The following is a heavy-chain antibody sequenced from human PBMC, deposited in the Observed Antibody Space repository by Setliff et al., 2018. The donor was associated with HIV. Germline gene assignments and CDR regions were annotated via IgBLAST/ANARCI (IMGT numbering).Heavy chain of an antibody. CDR3: VRGIVGASVFNY. V-gene: IGHV3-15*05. D-gene: IGHD1-26*01. CDR1: GFTFSNAW. J-gene: IGHJ4*02. Sequence: GGSLRLSCAAAGFTFSNAWMTWVRQAPGKGLEWVARIRNKKNGGTTYYAAPVEGRFTISRDNAKNTLYLQMNGLRAEDTAVYYCVRGIVGASVFNYWGQGTQVTVSS. CDR2: IRNKKNGGTT.